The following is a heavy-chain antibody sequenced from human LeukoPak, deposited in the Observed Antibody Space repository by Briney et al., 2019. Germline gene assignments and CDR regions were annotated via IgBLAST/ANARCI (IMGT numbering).Heavy chain of an antibody. D-gene: IGHD3-10*01. V-gene: IGHV4-59*08. J-gene: IGHJ4*02. CDR2: IYYTGSP. Sequence: SETLSLTCSVSGDSLSNYYWTWMRQPPGKGLEWVGYIYYTGSPNYNPSLKSRVTISVDTSKNQFSLKLSSVTAADPAVYYCARLRDYGSGSFYYDYWGQGTLVTVCS. CDR1: GDSLSNYY. CDR3: ARLRDYGSGSFYYDY.